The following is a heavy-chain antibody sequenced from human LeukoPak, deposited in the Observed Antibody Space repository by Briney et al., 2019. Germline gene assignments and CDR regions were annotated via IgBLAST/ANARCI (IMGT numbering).Heavy chain of an antibody. J-gene: IGHJ6*02. Sequence: GGSLRLSCAASGFTFSSYAMHWVRQAPGKGLEWVAVISYDGSNKYYADSVKGRFTISRDNSKNTLYLQMNSLRAEDTAVYYCARGTHIVVVVDYGMDVWGQGTMVTVSS. D-gene: IGHD2-15*01. CDR1: GFTFSSYA. CDR3: ARGTHIVVVVDYGMDV. V-gene: IGHV3-30-3*01. CDR2: ISYDGSNK.